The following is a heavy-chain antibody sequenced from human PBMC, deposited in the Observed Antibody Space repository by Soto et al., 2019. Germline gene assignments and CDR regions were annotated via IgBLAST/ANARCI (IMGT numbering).Heavy chain of an antibody. CDR3: ARGPRIAAAGRRWFDP. J-gene: IGHJ5*02. V-gene: IGHV4-34*01. CDR2: INHSGST. Sequence: SETLSLTCAVYGGSFSGYYWSWIRQPPGKGLEWIGEINHSGSTNYNPSLKSRVTISVDTSKNQFSLKLSSVTAADTAVYYCARGPRIAAAGRRWFDPWGQGTLVTVSS. D-gene: IGHD6-13*01. CDR1: GGSFSGYY.